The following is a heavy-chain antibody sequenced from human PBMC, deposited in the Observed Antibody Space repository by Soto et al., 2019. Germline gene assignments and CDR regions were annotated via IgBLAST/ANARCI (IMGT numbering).Heavy chain of an antibody. Sequence: PGGSLRLSCAGSGFTVNSNYMSWVRQAPGKGLEWVSVIYSGGSTYYADSVKGRFIISRDDSKNTLFLQMTSLRAEDTAVYYFATANLLLPCLFDYWGQGALVTVSS. D-gene: IGHD1-26*01. CDR1: GFTVNSNY. CDR2: IYSGGST. J-gene: IGHJ4*02. V-gene: IGHV3-66*01. CDR3: ATANLLLPCLFDY.